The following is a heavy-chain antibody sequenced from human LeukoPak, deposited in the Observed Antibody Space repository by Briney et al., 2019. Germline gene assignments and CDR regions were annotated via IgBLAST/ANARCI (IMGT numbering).Heavy chain of an antibody. V-gene: IGHV3-23*01. Sequence: PGGSLRLSCAASGFTFSSYSMNWVRQAPGKGLEWVSAISGSGGSTYYADSVKGRFTISRDNSKNTLYLQMNSLRAEDTAVYYCAKIWFGELLSNFDYWGQGTLVTVSS. CDR1: GFTFSSYS. CDR2: ISGSGGST. CDR3: AKIWFGELLSNFDY. D-gene: IGHD3-10*01. J-gene: IGHJ4*02.